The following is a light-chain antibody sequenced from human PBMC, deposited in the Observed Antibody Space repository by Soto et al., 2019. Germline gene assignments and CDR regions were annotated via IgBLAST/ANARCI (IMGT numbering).Light chain of an antibody. CDR2: DVS. CDR1: QTISSW. V-gene: IGKV1-5*01. J-gene: IGKJ1*01. CDR3: QQYNTFWT. Sequence: DIQMTQSPSTLSASVGDRATITCRASQTISSWLAWYQQKPGKAPKLLIYDVSTLGSGVPSRFSGSGSGTDFTLTISSLQPDDCATYYCQQYNTFWTFGQGTKVDIK.